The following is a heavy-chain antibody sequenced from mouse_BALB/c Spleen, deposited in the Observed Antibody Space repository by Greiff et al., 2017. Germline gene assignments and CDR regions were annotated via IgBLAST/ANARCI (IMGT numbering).Heavy chain of an antibody. CDR3: ARKGVRAMDY. Sequence: VKLVESGPGLVAPSQSLSITCTVSGFSLTSYGVHWVRQPPGKGLEWLGVIWAGGSTNYNSALMSRLSISKDNSKSQVFLKRNSLQTDDTAMYYCARKGVRAMDYWGQGTSVTVSS. CDR2: IWAGGST. J-gene: IGHJ4*01. CDR1: GFSLTSYG. V-gene: IGHV2-9*02. D-gene: IGHD2-14*01.